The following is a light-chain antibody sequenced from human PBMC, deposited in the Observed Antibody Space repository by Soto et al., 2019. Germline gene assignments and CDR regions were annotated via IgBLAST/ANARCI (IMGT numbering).Light chain of an antibody. J-gene: IGLJ1*01. CDR3: CSYAGSYTLYV. V-gene: IGLV2-11*01. Sequence: QSALTQPRSVSGSPGQSVTISCTGTSSDVGGYNYVSWYQQHPGKAPKLMIYDVSKRPSGVPDRFTGSKSCNTAYLTISGLQAEDEADYYCCSYAGSYTLYVFGTGTKLTVL. CDR1: SSDVGGYNY. CDR2: DVS.